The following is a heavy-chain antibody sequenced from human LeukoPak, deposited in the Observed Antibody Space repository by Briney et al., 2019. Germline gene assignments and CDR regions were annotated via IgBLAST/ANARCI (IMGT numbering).Heavy chain of an antibody. D-gene: IGHD3-22*01. J-gene: IGHJ4*02. CDR3: ARGDVGYYDSSGYYFDY. CDR2: IYYSGST. Sequence: SETLSLTCTVSGGSISSGGYYWNWIRQHPGKGLEWIGYIYYSGSTYYNPSLKSRVTISVDTSKNQFSLKLSSVTAADTAVYYCARGDVGYYDSSGYYFDYWGQGTLVTVSS. CDR1: GGSISSGGYY. V-gene: IGHV4-31*03.